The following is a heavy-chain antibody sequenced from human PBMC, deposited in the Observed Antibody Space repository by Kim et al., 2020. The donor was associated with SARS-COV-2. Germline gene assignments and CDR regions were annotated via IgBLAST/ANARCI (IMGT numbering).Heavy chain of an antibody. CDR3: ARVNYTSSWYADY. CDR1: GFSFSSYG. V-gene: IGHV3-33*01. J-gene: IGHJ4*02. CDR2: IWYDGSNK. D-gene: IGHD6-13*01. Sequence: GGSLRLSCAASGFSFSSYGMHWVRQAPGKGLEWVALIWYDGSNKYYADSVKGRFTISRDNSRSTLYLQMNSLRAEDPAVYYCARVNYTSSWYADYWGQGT.